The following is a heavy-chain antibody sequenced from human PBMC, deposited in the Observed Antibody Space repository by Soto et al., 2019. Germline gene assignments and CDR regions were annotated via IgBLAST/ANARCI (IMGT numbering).Heavy chain of an antibody. CDR1: GFTFSSYA. Sequence: GGSLRLSCAASGFTFSSYAMHWVRQAPGKGLEWVAVISYDGSNKYYADSVKGRFTISRDNSKNTLYLQMNSLRAEDTAVYYCARDRGRGYSYGYHAFDIWGQGTMVTVS. J-gene: IGHJ3*02. D-gene: IGHD5-18*01. CDR3: ARDRGRGYSYGYHAFDI. CDR2: ISYDGSNK. V-gene: IGHV3-30-3*01.